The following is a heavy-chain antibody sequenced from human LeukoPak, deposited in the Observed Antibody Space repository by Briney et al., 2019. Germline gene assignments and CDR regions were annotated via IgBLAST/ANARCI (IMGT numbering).Heavy chain of an antibody. Sequence: SETLSPTCTVSGGSISSSSYYWGWIRQPPGKGLEWIGSIYYSGSTYYNPSLKSRVTISVDTSKNQFSLKLSSVTAADTAVYYCARHSLDYSNYWYFDLWGRDTLVTVSS. D-gene: IGHD4-11*01. V-gene: IGHV4-39*01. J-gene: IGHJ2*01. CDR1: GGSISSSSYY. CDR3: ARHSLDYSNYWYFDL. CDR2: IYYSGST.